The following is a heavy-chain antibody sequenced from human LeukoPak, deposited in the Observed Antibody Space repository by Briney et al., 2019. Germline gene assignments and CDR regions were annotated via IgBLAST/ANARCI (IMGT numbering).Heavy chain of an antibody. CDR1: GGSISSSDYY. V-gene: IGHV4-39*01. Sequence: PSETLSLTCTVSGGSISSSDYYWGWIRQPPGKGLEWIGSIYYGGSTYYNPSLKSRVTISVDTSMNQFSLKLSFVTTAATAVYYCARALGYCSGGSCTRGYNWFDPWGQGTLVTVPS. CDR3: ARALGYCSGGSCTRGYNWFDP. J-gene: IGHJ5*02. CDR2: IYYGGST. D-gene: IGHD2-15*01.